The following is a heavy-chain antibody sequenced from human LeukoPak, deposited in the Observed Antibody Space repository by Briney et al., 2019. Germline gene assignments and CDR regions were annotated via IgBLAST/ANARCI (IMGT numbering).Heavy chain of an antibody. D-gene: IGHD3-3*01. CDR3: AREGGGPSGPLDY. J-gene: IGHJ4*02. CDR1: XXTXSINY. CDR2: IYGGGGT. V-gene: IGHV3-66*01. Sequence: XXXSXXTXSINYMTWVRQAPGTGLEWVSVIYGGGGTYYADSVKGRFAISRENSKKTLYLQKNSLRAEDTAVYYCAREGGGPSGPLDYWGQGTLVTVPS.